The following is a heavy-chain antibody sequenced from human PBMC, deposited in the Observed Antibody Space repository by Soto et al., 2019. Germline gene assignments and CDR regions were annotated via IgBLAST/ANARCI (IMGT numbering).Heavy chain of an antibody. CDR2: IYYSGST. CDR1: GSSLSSYY. CDR3: ARPVFPYYYMDV. Sequence: SETLSLTCTVSGSSLSSYYWSWIRQPPGKGLEWIGYIYYSGSTNYNPSLKSRVTISVDTSKNQFSLKLSSVTAADTAVYYCARPVFPYYYMDVWGKGTTVTVSS. J-gene: IGHJ6*03. V-gene: IGHV4-59*08. D-gene: IGHD3-16*01.